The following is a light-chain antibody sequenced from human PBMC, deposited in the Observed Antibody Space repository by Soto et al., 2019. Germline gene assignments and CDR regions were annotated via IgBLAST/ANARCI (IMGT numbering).Light chain of an antibody. CDR1: QDINKY. V-gene: IGKV1-33*01. J-gene: IGKJ2*01. CDR2: DAS. CDR3: QQYDNVLFTST. Sequence: DIQMTQSPSSLSASVGDRVTITCQASQDINKYLNCYQQKPGKAPKVLIYDASNSETGVPSRFSGSGSGTDFTFTISSLQPEDFATYYCQQYDNVLFTSTFGQGTKVEMK.